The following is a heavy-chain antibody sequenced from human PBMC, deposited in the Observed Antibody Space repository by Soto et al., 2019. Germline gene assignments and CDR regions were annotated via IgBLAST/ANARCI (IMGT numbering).Heavy chain of an antibody. CDR1: GYTFNSFG. CDR3: ARGVKVGANDH. V-gene: IGHV1-18*01. D-gene: IGHD3-10*01. J-gene: IGHJ5*02. CDR2: INPYNGHT. Sequence: QVQLVQAGGEVKKPGASVKVSCKASGYTFNSFGLTWVRQAPGQGREWLGWINPYNGHTNYAQMVQGRVAMTTYTSTSTAYMELSSLTFDATAVYFCARGVKVGANDHWGQGTLVTVSS.